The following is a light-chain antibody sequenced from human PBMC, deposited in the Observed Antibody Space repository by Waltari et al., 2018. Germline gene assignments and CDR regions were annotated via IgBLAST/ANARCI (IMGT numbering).Light chain of an antibody. CDR1: QSVSTN. V-gene: IGKV3-15*01. J-gene: IGKJ2*01. CDR2: GAS. Sequence: EIVMTQYPATLSVPPGESATLSCRASQSVSTNLAGYQQKPGQAPRLLISGASTRATGIPATFSGSGSGTEFTLTISSLQSEDFAVYYCQQYNNWPYTFGQGTRLEIK. CDR3: QQYNNWPYT.